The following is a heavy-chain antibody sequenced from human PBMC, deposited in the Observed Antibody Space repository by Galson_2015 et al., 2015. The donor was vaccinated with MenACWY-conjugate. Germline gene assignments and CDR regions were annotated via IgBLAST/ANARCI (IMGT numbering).Heavy chain of an antibody. CDR3: ARDLGFYCSRNDCYSPY. J-gene: IGHJ4*02. Sequence: SLRLSCAASGFIFNNYWMSWVRQVPGKGPEWVANIKQDGSEKYYVDSVRGRFTISRDNAKNSLYLQMNSLRAGDTAVYYCARDLGFYCSRNDCYSPYWGQGTLVTVSS. D-gene: IGHD2-2*01. CDR1: GFIFNNYW. V-gene: IGHV3-7*03. CDR2: IKQDGSEK.